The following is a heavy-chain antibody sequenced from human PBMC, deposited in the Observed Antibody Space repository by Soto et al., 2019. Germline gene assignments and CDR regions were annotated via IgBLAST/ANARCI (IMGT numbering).Heavy chain of an antibody. CDR2: INHSGST. CDR3: ARTYDSSGYYCDY. CDR1: GGSFSGYY. J-gene: IGHJ4*02. V-gene: IGHV4-34*01. D-gene: IGHD3-22*01. Sequence: PSETQSLTCAVYGGSFSGYYWSWIRQPPGKGLEWIGEINHSGSTNYNPSLKSRVTISVDTSKNQFSLKLSSVTAADTAVYYCARTYDSSGYYCDYWGQGTLVTVSS.